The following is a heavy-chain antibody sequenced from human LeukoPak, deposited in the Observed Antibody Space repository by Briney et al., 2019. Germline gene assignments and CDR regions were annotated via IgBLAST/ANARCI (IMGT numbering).Heavy chain of an antibody. CDR2: IIPIFGTA. CDR1: GGTFSSYA. Sequence: VKVSCKASGGTFSSYAISWVRQAPGQGLEWMGGIIPIFGTANYAQKFLGRVTITADESTSTAYMELSSLRSEDTAVYYCARVAAVTYYYYYMDVWGKGTTVTVSS. J-gene: IGHJ6*03. V-gene: IGHV1-69*13. D-gene: IGHD2-15*01. CDR3: ARVAAVTYYYYYMDV.